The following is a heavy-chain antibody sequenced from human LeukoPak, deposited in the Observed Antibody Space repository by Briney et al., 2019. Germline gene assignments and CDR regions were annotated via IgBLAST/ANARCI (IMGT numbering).Heavy chain of an antibody. J-gene: IGHJ4*02. Sequence: SDTLSLTCTVSGGSISSYYWRWIRQPPGKGLEWIGYISYSGSTNYNPSLKSRVTMSVDTSKNQFSLKLSSVTAADTAVYYCARGMGGPDYWGQGTLVTVSS. CDR2: ISYSGST. CDR3: ARGMGGPDY. CDR1: GGSISSYY. D-gene: IGHD2-15*01. V-gene: IGHV4-59*07.